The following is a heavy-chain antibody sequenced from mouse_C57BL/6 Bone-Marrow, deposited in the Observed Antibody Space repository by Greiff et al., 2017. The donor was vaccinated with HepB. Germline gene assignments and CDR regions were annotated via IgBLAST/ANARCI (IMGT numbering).Heavy chain of an antibody. CDR1: GFTFSSYA. Sequence: EVHLVESGGGLVKPGGSLKLSCAASGFTFSSYAMSWVRQTPEKRLEWVATISDGGSYTYYPDNVKGRFTISRDNAKNNLYLQMSHLKSEDTAMYYCARDRRLRGYFDYWGQGTTLTVSS. D-gene: IGHD2-4*01. CDR2: ISDGGSYT. CDR3: ARDRRLRGYFDY. V-gene: IGHV5-4*01. J-gene: IGHJ2*01.